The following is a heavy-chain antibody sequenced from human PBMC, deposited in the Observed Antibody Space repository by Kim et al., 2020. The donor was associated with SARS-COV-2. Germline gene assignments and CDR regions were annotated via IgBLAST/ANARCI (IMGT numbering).Heavy chain of an antibody. CDR1: GFTFSSYG. D-gene: IGHD3-9*01. J-gene: IGHJ6*02. CDR3: AKDGRYYDILTGYYPSTYYYYYGMDV. Sequence: GGSLRLSCAASGFTFSSYGMHWVRQAPGKVLEWVAVISYDGSNKYYADSVKGRFTISRDNSKNTLYLQMNSLRAEDTAVYYCAKDGRYYDILTGYYPSTYYYYYGMDVWGQGTTVTVSS. CDR2: ISYDGSNK. V-gene: IGHV3-30*18.